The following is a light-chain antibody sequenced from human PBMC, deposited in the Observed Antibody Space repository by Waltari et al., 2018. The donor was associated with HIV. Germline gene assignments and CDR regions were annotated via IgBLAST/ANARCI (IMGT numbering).Light chain of an antibody. CDR3: AAWDDSLNEV. J-gene: IGLJ3*02. CDR2: KSN. Sequence: QSVLTQPPSASGTPGQRVTISCSGSSSNIGTNAVTWYQQLPGTVPKLLIYKSNERSSGVPDRFSASKSGASASLAISGLQSEDEAVYYCAAWDDSLNEVFGGGTKLTVL. V-gene: IGLV1-44*01. CDR1: SSNIGTNA.